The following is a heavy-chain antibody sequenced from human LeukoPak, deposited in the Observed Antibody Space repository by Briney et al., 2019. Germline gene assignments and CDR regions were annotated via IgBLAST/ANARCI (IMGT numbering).Heavy chain of an antibody. Sequence: GGSLRLSCAASGFTFSSYSMSWVRQAPGKGREWVSYLSSSSSTIYYADSVKGRFTISRDNAKNSLYLQMNSLRAEDTAVYYCARDKYYYDSSGLDYWGQGTLVTVSS. CDR2: LSSSSSTI. CDR3: ARDKYYYDSSGLDY. J-gene: IGHJ4*02. CDR1: GFTFSSYS. D-gene: IGHD3-22*01. V-gene: IGHV3-48*01.